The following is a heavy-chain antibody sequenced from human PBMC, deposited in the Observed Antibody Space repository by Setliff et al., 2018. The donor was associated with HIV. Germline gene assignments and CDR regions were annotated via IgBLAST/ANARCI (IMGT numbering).Heavy chain of an antibody. J-gene: IGHJ5*02. D-gene: IGHD1-7*01. V-gene: IGHV4-38-2*01. CDR2: MFRTGTS. CDR1: GYSVRSGYY. Sequence: SETLSLTCAVSGYSVRSGYYWGWIRQSPGKGLEWIGTMFRTGTSYYNPSLTSRVTISQDTSKNQFSLELTSVTAADTALYYCASVNWNYLGYWFDPWGQGTLVTSPQ. CDR3: ASVNWNYLGYWFDP.